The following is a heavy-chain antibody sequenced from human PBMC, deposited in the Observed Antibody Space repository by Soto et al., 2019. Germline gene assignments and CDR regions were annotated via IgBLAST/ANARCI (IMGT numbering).Heavy chain of an antibody. CDR1: GGSISSGGYY. D-gene: IGHD3-3*01. V-gene: IGHV4-31*03. CDR3: ARGRAKDDFWSGYYPQLSGMDV. CDR2: IYYSGST. J-gene: IGHJ6*02. Sequence: SETLSLTCTVSGGSISSGGYYWSWIRQHPGKGLEWIGYIYYSGSTYYNPSLKSRVTISVDTSKNQFSLKLSSVTAADTAVYYCARGRAKDDFWSGYYPQLSGMDVWGQGTTVTVSS.